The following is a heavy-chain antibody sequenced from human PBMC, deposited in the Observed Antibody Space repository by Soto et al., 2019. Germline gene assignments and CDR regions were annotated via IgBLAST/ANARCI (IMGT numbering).Heavy chain of an antibody. V-gene: IGHV4-31*11. J-gene: IGHJ4*02. CDR1: GGSISSGGYF. Sequence: PSETLSLTCAVSGGSISSGGYFWSWIRQHPGKGLEWIGFIFYSGSTFYNPSLKSPVTISVDTSKNQFSLKLTSVTAADTAVYYCARGDCSGGSCYYFDYWGQGTLVTVSS. D-gene: IGHD2-15*01. CDR2: IFYSGST. CDR3: ARGDCSGGSCYYFDY.